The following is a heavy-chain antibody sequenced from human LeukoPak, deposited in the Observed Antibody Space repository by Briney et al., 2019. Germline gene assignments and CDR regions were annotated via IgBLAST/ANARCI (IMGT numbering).Heavy chain of an antibody. D-gene: IGHD3-10*01. J-gene: IGHJ5*02. Sequence: ASVKVSCKASGYTFTSYAMHWVRQAPGHRLEWMGWINAGNGNTKYSQELQGRVTITRDTSASTAYMELNSLRSEDMAVYYCARGHGGNWFDPWGQGTLVIVSS. V-gene: IGHV1-3*03. CDR3: ARGHGGNWFDP. CDR2: INAGNGNT. CDR1: GYTFTSYA.